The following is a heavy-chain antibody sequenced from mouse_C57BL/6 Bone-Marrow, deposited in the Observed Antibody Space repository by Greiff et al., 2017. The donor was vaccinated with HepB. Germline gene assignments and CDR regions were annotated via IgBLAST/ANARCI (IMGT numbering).Heavy chain of an antibody. V-gene: IGHV1-69*01. J-gene: IGHJ3*01. CDR2: IDPSDSYT. D-gene: IGHD2-4*01. CDR1: GYTFTSYW. CDR3: ARPYDYGGFAY. Sequence: VQLQQPGAELVMPGASVKLSCKASGYTFTSYWMHWVKQRPGQGLEWIGEIDPSDSYTNYNQKFKGKSTLTVDKSSSTAYMQLSSLTSEDSAVYYCARPYDYGGFAYWGQGTLVTVSA.